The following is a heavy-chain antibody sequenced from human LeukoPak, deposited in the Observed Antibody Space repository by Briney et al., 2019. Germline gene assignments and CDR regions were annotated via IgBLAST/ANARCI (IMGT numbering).Heavy chain of an antibody. D-gene: IGHD3-3*01. J-gene: IGHJ4*02. CDR3: ARTWSGYYNY. V-gene: IGHV4-59*01. CDR2: IYYSGST. Sequence: SETLSLTCTVSGGSISSYYWSWIRQPPGKGLEWIGYIYYSGSTNYNPSLESRVTISVDTSKNQFSLKLSSVTAADTAVYYCARTWSGYYNYWGQGTLVTVSS. CDR1: GGSISSYY.